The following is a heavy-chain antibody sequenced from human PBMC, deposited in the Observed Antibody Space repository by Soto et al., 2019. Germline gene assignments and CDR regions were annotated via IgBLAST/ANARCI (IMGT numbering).Heavy chain of an antibody. D-gene: IGHD1-26*01. J-gene: IGHJ4*01. CDR1: GDSVSSNSAG. V-gene: IGHV6-1*01. Sequence: QVQLQQSGPGLVKPSQTLSLTCAITGDSVSSNSAGWSWVRQSPSRGLEWLGRTYYRSKWYYEYAVSVRGRITINPDTSKNQYSLQLNSVTPEDMAVYFCARGEQYSGRIFDYWGQGTLVTVSP. CDR2: TYYRSKWYY. CDR3: ARGEQYSGRIFDY.